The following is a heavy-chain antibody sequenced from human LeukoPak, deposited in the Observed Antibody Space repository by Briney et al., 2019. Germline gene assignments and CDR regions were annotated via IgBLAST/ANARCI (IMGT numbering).Heavy chain of an antibody. J-gene: IGHJ4*02. CDR3: ARYEWELDRSFDY. CDR2: IYHSGST. CDR1: GGSISSSNW. Sequence: PSETLSLTCAVSGGSISSSNWWSWVRQPPGKGLEWIGEIYHSGSTNYNPSLKSRVTISVDKSKNQFSLKLSSVTAADTAVYYCARYEWELDRSFDYWGQGTLVTVSS. D-gene: IGHD1-26*01. V-gene: IGHV4-4*02.